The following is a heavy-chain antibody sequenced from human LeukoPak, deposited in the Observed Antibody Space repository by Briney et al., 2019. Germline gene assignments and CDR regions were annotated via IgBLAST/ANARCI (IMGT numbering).Heavy chain of an antibody. D-gene: IGHD2-2*01. V-gene: IGHV1-2*06. Sequence: ASVKVSCKASGHTFTGYYMHWARQAPGQGLEWMGRINPNSGGTNYAQKFQGRVTMTRDTSISTAYMELSRLRSDDTAVYYCARRVGYCSSTSCCNWFDPWGQGTLVTVSS. CDR3: ARRVGYCSSTSCCNWFDP. CDR1: GHTFTGYY. CDR2: INPNSGGT. J-gene: IGHJ5*02.